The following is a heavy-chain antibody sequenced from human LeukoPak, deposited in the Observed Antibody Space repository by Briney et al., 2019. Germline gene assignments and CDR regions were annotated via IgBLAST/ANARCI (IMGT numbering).Heavy chain of an antibody. J-gene: IGHJ6*03. V-gene: IGHV3-30*02. D-gene: IGHD2-21*01. Sequence: PGESLRLSCAASGFTFSSYSMNWVRQAPGKGLEWVAFIRYDGSNKYYADSVRGRFTISRDNSQKTLYLQMNSLRAEDTAVYYCAKSEGCGADCYTHYWFYHYMDFWGKGTTVTVSS. CDR3: AKSEGCGADCYTHYWFYHYMDF. CDR2: IRYDGSNK. CDR1: GFTFSSYS.